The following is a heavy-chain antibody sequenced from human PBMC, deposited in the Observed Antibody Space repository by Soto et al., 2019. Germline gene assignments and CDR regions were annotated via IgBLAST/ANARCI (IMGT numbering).Heavy chain of an antibody. D-gene: IGHD3-10*01. CDR1: GGSITTSSYN. V-gene: IGHV4-39*02. J-gene: IGHJ3*01. CDR2: IYYDGST. Sequence: QLQLQESGPGLVKPSETLSLTCSVSGGSITTSSYNWDWIRQPPGKGLEWIGTIYYDGSTSYNPSLRSQVTISVDTSKNHVALKVNSVTAADTAVYYCARFYGNGFDVWGRGTVVTVSS. CDR3: ARFYGNGFDV.